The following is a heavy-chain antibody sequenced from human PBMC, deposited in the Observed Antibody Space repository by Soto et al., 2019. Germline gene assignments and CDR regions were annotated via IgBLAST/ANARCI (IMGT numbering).Heavy chain of an antibody. Sequence: QVQLQESGPGLVKPSGTLSLTCAVSGGSISSSNWWSWVRQPPGKGLEWIGEIYHSGSTNYNPSLKRRFTLSVDKSKTQFSLKLSSVTAADTAVYYCASVIAARPLYYFDYWGQGTLVTVSS. CDR3: ASVIAARPLYYFDY. D-gene: IGHD6-6*01. CDR2: IYHSGST. CDR1: GGSISSSNW. J-gene: IGHJ4*02. V-gene: IGHV4-4*02.